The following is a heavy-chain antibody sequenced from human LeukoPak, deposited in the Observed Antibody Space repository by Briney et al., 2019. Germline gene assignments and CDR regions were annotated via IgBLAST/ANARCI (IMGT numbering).Heavy chain of an antibody. V-gene: IGHV3-43*02. D-gene: IGHD3-10*01. Sequence: GGSLRLSCAASGFTFDDYAMHWVRQAPGKGLEWVSLISGDGGSAYYADSVKGRFTISRDNSKNSLYLQMNSLRTEDTALYYCAKDIAYYYGSGSYYVGGFDYWGQGTLVTVSS. CDR1: GFTFDDYA. CDR3: AKDIAYYYGSGSYYVGGFDY. J-gene: IGHJ4*02. CDR2: ISGDGGSA.